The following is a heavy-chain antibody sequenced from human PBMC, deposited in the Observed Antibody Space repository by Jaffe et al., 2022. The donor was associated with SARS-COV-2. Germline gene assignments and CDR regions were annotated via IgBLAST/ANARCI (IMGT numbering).Heavy chain of an antibody. V-gene: IGHV1-18*01. CDR2: ISAYNGNT. J-gene: IGHJ5*02. CDR3: ARDWKVVGYCSSTSSMGCWFDP. D-gene: IGHD2-2*01. CDR1: GYTFTSYG. Sequence: QVQLVQSGAEVKKPGASVKVSCKASGYTFTSYGISWVRQAPGQGLEWMGWISAYNGNTNYAQKLQGRVTMTTDTSTSTAYMELRSLRSDDTAVYYCARDWKVVGYCSSTSSMGCWFDPWGQGTLVTVSS.